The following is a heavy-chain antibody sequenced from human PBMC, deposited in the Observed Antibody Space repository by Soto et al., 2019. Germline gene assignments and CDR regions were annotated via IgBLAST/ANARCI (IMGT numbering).Heavy chain of an antibody. CDR1: GFAFSTYG. D-gene: IGHD1-26*01. CDR2: TTYDGARI. CDR3: ARKNPGSEWELPDY. J-gene: IGHJ4*02. V-gene: IGHV3-30*03. Sequence: QVQLVESGGGVVQPGRSLRLSCAASGFAFSTYGMHWVRQAPGKGLEWVSVTTYDGARINYADSVKGRFTISRDNSRTTLYLQMNSLRIDDTAVYYWARKNPGSEWELPDYWGQGTLVTVSS.